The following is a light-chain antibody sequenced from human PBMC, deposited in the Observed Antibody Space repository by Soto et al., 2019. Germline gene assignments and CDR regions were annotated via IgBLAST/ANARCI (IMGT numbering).Light chain of an antibody. CDR1: SSDVGAYDY. CDR2: EIN. J-gene: IGLJ1*01. CDR3: SSFAGSNNFPYV. V-gene: IGLV2-8*01. Sequence: QSALTQPPSASGSPGQSVTISCTGTSSDVGAYDYVSWYQQHPGKAPKLMIYEINKRPSGVPDRFSGSKSGNTASLTVSGLQAEDEADYYCSSFAGSNNFPYVFGTG.